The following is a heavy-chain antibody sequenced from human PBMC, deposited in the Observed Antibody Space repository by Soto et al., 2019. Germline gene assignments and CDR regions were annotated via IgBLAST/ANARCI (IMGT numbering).Heavy chain of an antibody. CDR3: ARRRVYGVVLYYFDY. Sequence: SETLSLTCAVYGGSFTNYYWSWIRQPPGKGLEWIGEIHHGGSITYNPSLKSRVTLSVDTSKNQVSLKLSSVTAADTAVYYCARRRVYGVVLYYFDYWGLGTQVTFSS. V-gene: IGHV4-34*01. CDR1: GGSFTNYY. J-gene: IGHJ4*03. D-gene: IGHD3-3*01. CDR2: IHHGGSI.